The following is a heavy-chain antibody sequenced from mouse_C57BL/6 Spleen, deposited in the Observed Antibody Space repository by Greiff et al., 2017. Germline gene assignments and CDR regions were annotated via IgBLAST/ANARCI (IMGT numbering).Heavy chain of an antibody. CDR3: TTLPYYYCSSYGAY. CDR2: IDPEAGDT. Sequence: EVQLKESGAELVRPGASVKLSCTASGFNIKDYYMHWVKQRPEQGLEWIGRIDPEAGDTEYAPKFQGKATMTADTSSNTAYLQLSSLTSEDTAVSYCTTLPYYYCSSYGAYWGQGTLVTVSA. V-gene: IGHV14-1*01. CDR1: GFNIKDYY. D-gene: IGHD1-1*01. J-gene: IGHJ3*01.